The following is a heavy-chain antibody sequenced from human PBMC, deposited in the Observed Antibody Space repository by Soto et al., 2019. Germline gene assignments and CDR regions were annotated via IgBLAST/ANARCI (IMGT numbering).Heavy chain of an antibody. CDR1: GFTFSSYG. CDR3: ARDFIAARPRPYYYYGMDV. V-gene: IGHV3-33*01. D-gene: IGHD6-6*01. Sequence: PGGSLRLSCAASGFTFSSYGMHWVRQAPGKGLEWVAVIWYDGSNKYYADSVKGRFTISRDNSKNTLYLQMNSLRAEDTAVYYCARDFIAARPRPYYYYGMDVWGQGTTVTVSS. CDR2: IWYDGSNK. J-gene: IGHJ6*02.